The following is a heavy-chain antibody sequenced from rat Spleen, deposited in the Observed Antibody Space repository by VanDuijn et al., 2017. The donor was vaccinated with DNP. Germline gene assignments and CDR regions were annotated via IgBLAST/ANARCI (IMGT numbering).Heavy chain of an antibody. V-gene: IGHV5S10*01. J-gene: IGHJ4*01. CDR3: ATGISDTYYGYNLHAMDA. CDR2: IIYDGSST. Sequence: EVQLVESGGGLVQPGNSLKLSCAASGFTFSDYAMAWVRQSPKKGLEWVATIIYDGSSTYYRDSVKGRFTISRDNAKSTLYLQMDSLRSEDTATYYCATGISDTYYGYNLHAMDAWGQGTSVTVSS. D-gene: IGHD1-9*01. CDR1: GFTFSDYA.